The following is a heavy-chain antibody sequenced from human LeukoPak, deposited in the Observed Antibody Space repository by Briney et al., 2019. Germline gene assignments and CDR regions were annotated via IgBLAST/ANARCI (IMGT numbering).Heavy chain of an antibody. CDR1: GFTFSSYG. D-gene: IGHD1-26*01. CDR2: VSYDGTNE. V-gene: IGHV3-30*18. J-gene: IGHJ4*02. CDR3: AKAHGGSYHSGID. Sequence: GGSLRLSCAASGFTFSSYGMHWVRQAPGKGLEWVAFVSYDGTNEYYADSVKGRFSISRDNSKNTLYLQLNSLRVEDTAEYYCAKAHGGSYHSGIDWGQGTLVIVSS.